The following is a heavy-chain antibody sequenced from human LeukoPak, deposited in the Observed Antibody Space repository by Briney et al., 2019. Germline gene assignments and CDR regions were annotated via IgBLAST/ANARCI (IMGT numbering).Heavy chain of an antibody. CDR3: ARDYYDSSGYKVDY. V-gene: IGHV1-69*13. Sequence: SVKVSCKASGGTFSSYAISWVRQAPGQGLDGMGGIIPIFGTANYAQKFQGRVTITADESTSTAYMELSSLRSEDTAVYYCARDYYDSSGYKVDYWGQGTLVTVSS. D-gene: IGHD3-22*01. CDR2: IIPIFGTA. CDR1: GGTFSSYA. J-gene: IGHJ4*02.